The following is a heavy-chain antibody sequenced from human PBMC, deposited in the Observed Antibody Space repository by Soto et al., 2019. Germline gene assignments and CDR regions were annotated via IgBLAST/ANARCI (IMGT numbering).Heavy chain of an antibody. J-gene: IGHJ4*02. V-gene: IGHV1-18*01. Sequence: EASVKVSCKASGYTFTSYGISWVRQAPGQGLEWMGWISAYNGNTNYAQKLQGRVTMTTDTSTSTAYMELRSLRSDDTAVYYCARVLDDSSGYYYHDNKYYFDYWGQGTLVTVSS. CDR1: GYTFTSYG. CDR2: ISAYNGNT. D-gene: IGHD3-22*01. CDR3: ARVLDDSSGYYYHDNKYYFDY.